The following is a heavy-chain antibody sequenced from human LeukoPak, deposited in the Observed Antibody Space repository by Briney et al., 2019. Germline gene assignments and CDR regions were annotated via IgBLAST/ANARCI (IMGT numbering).Heavy chain of an antibody. CDR1: GFTFSNYW. CDR3: ARDPVEWELLLDY. CDR2: MNIDGSEK. J-gene: IGHJ4*02. Sequence: GGSLRLSCAASGFTFSNYWMGWVRQASGKRLEWVANMNIDGSEKYYADSVKGRFTISRDNARNSVYLQMASLRVEDTAVYYCARDPVEWELLLDYWGQGTLVTVSS. D-gene: IGHD1-26*01. V-gene: IGHV3-7*01.